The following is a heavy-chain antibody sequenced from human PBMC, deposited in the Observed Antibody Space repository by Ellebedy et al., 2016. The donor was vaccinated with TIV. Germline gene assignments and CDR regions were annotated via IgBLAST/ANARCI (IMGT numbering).Heavy chain of an antibody. CDR2: ISRDGSGT. CDR3: AKDFAD. CDR1: GFTFDDYT. Sequence: PGGSLRLSCAASGFTFDDYTMHRVRQAPGKGLEWVSVISRDGSGTDYADSVKGRFTISRDNSKNYLYLQMNSLRTEDTALYYCAKDFADWGQGTLVTVSS. V-gene: IGHV3-43*01. J-gene: IGHJ4*02.